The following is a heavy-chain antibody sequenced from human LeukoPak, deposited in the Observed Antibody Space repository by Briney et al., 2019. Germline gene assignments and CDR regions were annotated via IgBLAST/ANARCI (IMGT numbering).Heavy chain of an antibody. Sequence: GGSLRLSCSASGFTFSSYAMSWVRQAPGKGLEWVSAISGSGGSTYYADSVKGRFTISRDNSKNTLYLQMNSLRAGDTALYYCATSTVAKYDYWGQGTLVAVSS. CDR3: ATSTVAKYDY. CDR2: ISGSGGST. CDR1: GFTFSSYA. J-gene: IGHJ4*02. D-gene: IGHD4-11*01. V-gene: IGHV3-23*01.